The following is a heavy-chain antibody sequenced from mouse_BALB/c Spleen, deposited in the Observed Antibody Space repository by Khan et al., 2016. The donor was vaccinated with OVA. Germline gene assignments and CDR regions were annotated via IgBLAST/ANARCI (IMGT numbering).Heavy chain of an antibody. D-gene: IGHD1-1*01. V-gene: IGHV3-2*02. CDR2: LSYSSVT. Sequence: EVQLQESGPGLVKPSQSLSLTCTVTGYSITSGYAWNWIRQFPGNKLEWMGYLSYSSVTSYSPSLKSRISSTRDTSKKQFFQLLNSETTNDTATYFCGRGNYYGYYFDYWGQGTTLTVSS. CDR1: GYSITSGYA. CDR3: GRGNYYGYYFDY. J-gene: IGHJ2*01.